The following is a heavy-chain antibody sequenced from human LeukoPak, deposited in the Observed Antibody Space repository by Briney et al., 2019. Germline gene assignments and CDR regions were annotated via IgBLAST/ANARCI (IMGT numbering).Heavy chain of an antibody. V-gene: IGHV4-38-2*01. J-gene: IGHJ5*02. CDR1: GFTFSSYA. CDR2: IYHSGNT. D-gene: IGHD2-2*03. Sequence: GSLRLSCAASGFTFSSYAMSWVRQPPGKGLEWIGNIYHSGNTYYNPSLKSRVTISVDTSKNQFSLKLSSVTAADTAVYYCARLGSWFDPWGQGTLVTVSS. CDR3: ARLGSWFDP.